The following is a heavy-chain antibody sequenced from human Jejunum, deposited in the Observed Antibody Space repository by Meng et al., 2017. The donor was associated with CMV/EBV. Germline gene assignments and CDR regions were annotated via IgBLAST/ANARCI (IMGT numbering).Heavy chain of an antibody. CDR1: IRSYS. CDR3: ARGGYCSSTSCYSGNAFDI. Sequence: IRSYSWNWIRQPPGKGLEWIAYIYYRGSTNYNPSLKSRVTISVDTSKNHFSLKLSSMTAADTAVYYCARGGYCSSTSCYSGNAFDIWGQGTMVTVSS. CDR2: IYYRGST. V-gene: IGHV4-59*01. D-gene: IGHD2-2*02. J-gene: IGHJ3*02.